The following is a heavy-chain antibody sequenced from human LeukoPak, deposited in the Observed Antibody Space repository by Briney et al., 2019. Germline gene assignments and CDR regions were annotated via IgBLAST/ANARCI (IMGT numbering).Heavy chain of an antibody. CDR1: GFTFSSYG. Sequence: GGSLRLSCSASGFTFSSYGMHWVRQAPGKGLEWVAFIRYDGSNKYYADSVKGRFTISRDNSKNTLYLQMNSLRAEDTAVYYCATNWNYVYDYWGQGTLVTVSS. CDR3: ATNWNYVYDY. V-gene: IGHV3-30*02. CDR2: IRYDGSNK. D-gene: IGHD1-7*01. J-gene: IGHJ4*02.